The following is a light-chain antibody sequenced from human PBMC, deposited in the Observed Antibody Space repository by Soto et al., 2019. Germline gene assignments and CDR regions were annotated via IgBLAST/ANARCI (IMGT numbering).Light chain of an antibody. V-gene: IGKV1-5*01. CDR2: DAS. J-gene: IGKJ1*01. CDR3: QQYNDYSGT. Sequence: DIQMTQSPSSLSASVGDGVTITLRASQSVSGWVAWYQQKPGKAPKLLIYDASSLESGVPSRFSGSGSGTEFTLTISSLQPDDIATYYCQQYNDYSGTFGQGTKVDIK. CDR1: QSVSGW.